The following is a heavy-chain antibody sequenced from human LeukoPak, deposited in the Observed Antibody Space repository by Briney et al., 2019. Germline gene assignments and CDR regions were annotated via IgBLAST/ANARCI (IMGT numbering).Heavy chain of an antibody. CDR2: MNPNSGNT. CDR3: ARVGGDNYDILTGYRNYYMDV. Sequence: ASVKVSCTASGYTFTSYDINWVRQATGQGLEWMGWMNPNSGNTGYAQKFQGRVTMTRNTSISTAYMELSSLRSEDTAVYYCARVGGDNYDILTGYRNYYMDVWGKGTTVTISS. J-gene: IGHJ6*03. CDR1: GYTFTSYD. V-gene: IGHV1-8*01. D-gene: IGHD3-9*01.